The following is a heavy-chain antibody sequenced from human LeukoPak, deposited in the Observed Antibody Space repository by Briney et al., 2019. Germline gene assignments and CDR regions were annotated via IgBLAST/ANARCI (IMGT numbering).Heavy chain of an antibody. CDR2: IYHSGST. CDR1: GGSISSGGYY. V-gene: IGHV4-30-2*01. D-gene: IGHD6-25*01. Sequence: KPSETLSLTCTVSGGSISSGGYYWSWIRQPPGKGLEWIWYIYHSGSTYYNPSLKSRVTISVDRSKNQFSLKLSSVTAADTAVYYCARVAKYSSALDYWGQGTLVTVSS. J-gene: IGHJ4*02. CDR3: ARVAKYSSALDY.